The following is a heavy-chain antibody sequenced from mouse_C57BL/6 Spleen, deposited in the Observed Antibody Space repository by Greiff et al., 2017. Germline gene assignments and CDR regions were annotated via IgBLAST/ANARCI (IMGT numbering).Heavy chain of an antibody. D-gene: IGHD1-1*02. V-gene: IGHV1-59*01. CDR3: ARSAWYRTPHSYAMDY. CDR2: IDPSDSYT. J-gene: IGHJ4*01. CDR1: GYTFTSYW. Sequence: QVQLQQPGAELVRPGTSVTLSCKASGYTFTSYWMHWVKQRPGQGLEWSGVIDPSDSYTNSKQQFKGKATLTVDTSSSTAYMQLISLTSEDSAVYYCARSAWYRTPHSYAMDYWGQGTSVTVSS.